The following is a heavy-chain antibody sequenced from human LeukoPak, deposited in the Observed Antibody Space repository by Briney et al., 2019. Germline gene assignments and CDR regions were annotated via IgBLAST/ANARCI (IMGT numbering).Heavy chain of an antibody. Sequence: GGSLRLSCAASGFTFSSYAMSWVRQAPGPGLESLSSIRGSGGRTYYADSVKGRFTISRDNSKNTLYLQMNSLRAEDTAVYYCAKVGVSDYDILTGYSKYWGQGTLVTVSS. CDR2: IRGSGGRT. V-gene: IGHV3-23*01. CDR3: AKVGVSDYDILTGYSKY. D-gene: IGHD3-9*01. J-gene: IGHJ4*02. CDR1: GFTFSSYA.